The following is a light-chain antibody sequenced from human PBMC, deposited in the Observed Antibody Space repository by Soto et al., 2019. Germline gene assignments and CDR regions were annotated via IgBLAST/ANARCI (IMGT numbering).Light chain of an antibody. CDR1: SRDVGKYDL. CDR2: AGS. CDR3: CSYAGSSTYV. J-gene: IGLJ1*01. Sequence: QSVLTQPASVAGNPGQSITIYCTGTSRDVGKYDLVGCYQQLPGKAPEFILDAGSNRPSGVSNRFSGSKSGNTESLSVSRLQAEDEADYYCCSYAGSSTYVFGTGTKVTVL. V-gene: IGLV2-23*01.